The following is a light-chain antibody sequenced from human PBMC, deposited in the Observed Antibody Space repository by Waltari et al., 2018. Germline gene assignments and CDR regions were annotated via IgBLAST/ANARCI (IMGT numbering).Light chain of an antibody. CDR2: EVN. CDR3: SSYAGSNIVV. J-gene: IGLJ2*01. V-gene: IGLV2-8*01. Sequence: QSALTQPPPASGSPGPSVTIPCTGPSSHVGAHNYVSCYQHHPGKAPKLMINEVNKRPSGVPNRFSGSKSGNTASLTVSGLQAEDEADYYCSSYAGSNIVVFGGGTKLTVL. CDR1: SSHVGAHNY.